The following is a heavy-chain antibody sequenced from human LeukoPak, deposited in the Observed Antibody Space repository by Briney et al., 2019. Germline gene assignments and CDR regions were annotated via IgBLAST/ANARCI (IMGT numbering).Heavy chain of an antibody. V-gene: IGHV1-8*01. Sequence: GASVKVSCKASGYTFTSYDINWVRQATGQGLEWMGWMNPNSGNTGYAQKFQGRVTMTRNTSTSTAYMELSSLRSEDTAVYYCAREAIRFGELSGHNYYYYMDVWGKGTTVTISS. CDR1: GYTFTSYD. CDR2: MNPNSGNT. D-gene: IGHD3-10*01. J-gene: IGHJ6*03. CDR3: AREAIRFGELSGHNYYYYMDV.